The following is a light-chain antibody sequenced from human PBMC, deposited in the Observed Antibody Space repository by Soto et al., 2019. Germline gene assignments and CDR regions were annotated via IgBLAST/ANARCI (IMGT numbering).Light chain of an antibody. CDR1: QSVTSN. Sequence: EIVMTQSPATLSVSPGERATLSCSASQSVTSNLAWYQQKLGQAPRLLIYAASTMATGIPGRFSGSGSGTEFTLTISSLQSEDFVVYYCQQYDKWPLTFGGGSKVEIK. J-gene: IGKJ4*01. CDR3: QQYDKWPLT. CDR2: AAS. V-gene: IGKV3-15*01.